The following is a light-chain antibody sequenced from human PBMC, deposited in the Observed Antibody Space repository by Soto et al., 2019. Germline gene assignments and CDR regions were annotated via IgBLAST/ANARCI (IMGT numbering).Light chain of an antibody. Sequence: DIVMTQSPAALSVSPGERATLSCRASQNISTNLAWYQQKPGQAPRLLLLSAYSRLSDIPARFSGSGSGTEFTLTIRGLQSEDVAVYYCHNFNKWPQKAFAQGTKVDIX. CDR1: QNISTN. J-gene: IGKJ1*01. CDR3: HNFNKWPQKA. V-gene: IGKV3-15*01. CDR2: SAY.